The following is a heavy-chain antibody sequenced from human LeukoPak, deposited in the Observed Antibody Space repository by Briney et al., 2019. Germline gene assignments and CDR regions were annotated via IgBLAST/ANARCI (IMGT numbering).Heavy chain of an antibody. J-gene: IGHJ5*02. CDR3: ARSPAPDMVWGVIYTYNWFDP. D-gene: IGHD3-10*01. Sequence: ASVKVSCKASGYTFTGYYMHWVLQAPGQGLEWMGWINPNSGGTNYAQKFQGRVTMTRDTSITTAYMELSRLISDDTAVYYCARSPAPDMVWGVIYTYNWFDPWGHGTLVTVSS. V-gene: IGHV1-2*02. CDR2: INPNSGGT. CDR1: GYTFTGYY.